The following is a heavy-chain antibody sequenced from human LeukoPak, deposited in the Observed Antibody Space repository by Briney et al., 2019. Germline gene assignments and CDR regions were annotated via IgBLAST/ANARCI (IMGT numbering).Heavy chain of an antibody. Sequence: SETLSLTCTVSGGSISSSSYYWGWIRQPPGKGLEWIGSIYYSGSTYYNPSLKSRVTISVDTSKNQFSLKLSSVTAADTAVYYCATPRVGWGGWYLGYWGQGTLVTVSS. CDR2: IYYSGST. D-gene: IGHD6-19*01. CDR3: ATPRVGWGGWYLGY. J-gene: IGHJ4*02. CDR1: GGSISSSSYY. V-gene: IGHV4-39*01.